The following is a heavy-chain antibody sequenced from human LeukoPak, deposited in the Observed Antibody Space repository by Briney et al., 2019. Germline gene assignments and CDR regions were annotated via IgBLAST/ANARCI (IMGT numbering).Heavy chain of an antibody. CDR1: GYSFTSYW. CDR3: ARQGSGYGHVVWFDP. CDR2: IDPSDSYT. J-gene: IGHJ5*02. D-gene: IGHD5-12*01. Sequence: PGESLKISCKGSGYSFTSYWISWVRQMPGKGLEWMGRIDPSDSYTNYSPSFQGHVTISADKSISTAYLQWSSLKASDTAMYYCARQGSGYGHVVWFDPWGQGTLVTVSS. V-gene: IGHV5-10-1*01.